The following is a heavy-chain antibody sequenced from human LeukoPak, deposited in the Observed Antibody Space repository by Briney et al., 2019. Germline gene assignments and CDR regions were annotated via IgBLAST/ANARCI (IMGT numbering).Heavy chain of an antibody. D-gene: IGHD2-15*01. Sequence: SETLSLTCTVFGGSISSGGYYWSWLRQPPGKGLEWIGYIYYSESTYYNPSLKSRVTISVDTSKNQFSLRLTSVTAADTAVYYCARDYSAGRGHFDYWGQGTLVTVSS. CDR1: GGSISSGGYY. CDR3: ARDYSAGRGHFDY. J-gene: IGHJ4*02. V-gene: IGHV4-31*03. CDR2: IYYSEST.